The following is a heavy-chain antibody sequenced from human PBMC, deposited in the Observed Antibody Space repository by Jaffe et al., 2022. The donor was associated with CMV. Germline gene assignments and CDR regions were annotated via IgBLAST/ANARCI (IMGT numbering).Heavy chain of an antibody. J-gene: IGHJ3*02. CDR2: ISSSSSTI. Sequence: EVQLVESGGGLVQPGGSLRLSCAASGFTFSSYSMNWVRQAPGKGLEWVSYISSSSSTIYYADSVKGRFTISRDNAKNSLYLQMNSLRDEDTAVYYCARKWYYDSSGTVEKRPNAFDIWGQGTMVTVSS. D-gene: IGHD3-22*01. CDR1: GFTFSSYS. CDR3: ARKWYYDSSGTVEKRPNAFDI. V-gene: IGHV3-48*02.